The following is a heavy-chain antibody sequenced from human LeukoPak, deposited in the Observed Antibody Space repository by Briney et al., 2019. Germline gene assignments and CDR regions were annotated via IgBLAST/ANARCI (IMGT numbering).Heavy chain of an antibody. V-gene: IGHV1-69*01. CDR2: IIPIFGTA. J-gene: IGHJ5*02. Sequence: SVKLSCKASGGTFSSYAIRWVRQAPGKGLEWMGGIIPIFGTANYAQKFQGRVTITADESTSTAYMELSSLRSEDTAVYYCARSMVGSSSYWFDPWGQGTLVTVSS. D-gene: IGHD6-6*01. CDR3: ARSMVGSSSYWFDP. CDR1: GGTFSSYA.